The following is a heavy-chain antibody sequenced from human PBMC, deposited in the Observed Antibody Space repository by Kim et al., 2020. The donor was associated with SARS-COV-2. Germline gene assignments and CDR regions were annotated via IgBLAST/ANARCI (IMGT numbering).Heavy chain of an antibody. V-gene: IGHV1-58*01. Sequence: SVKVSCKASGFSLTNSAVQWVRQARGQRLEWIGWIVVGSGNTNYAQKFQERVTITRDMSTSTAYMELSSLRSEDTAVYYCAADLGYVWGSFRYPCCFDYWGQGTLVTVSS. D-gene: IGHD3-16*02. CDR1: GFSLTNSA. J-gene: IGHJ4*02. CDR3: AADLGYVWGSFRYPCCFDY. CDR2: IVVGSGNT.